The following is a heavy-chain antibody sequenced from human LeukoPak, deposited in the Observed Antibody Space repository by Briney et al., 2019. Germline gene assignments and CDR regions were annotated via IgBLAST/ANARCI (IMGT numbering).Heavy chain of an antibody. CDR1: GFTLSSYE. J-gene: IGHJ4*02. Sequence: GGSLRLSCAASGFTLSSYEMNWVRQAPGKGLEWVSYITTSGSTTYYTDSVKGRFTISRDNAKNSLFLQMNSLWAEDTAVYYCAREAYDSSLDWGQGTLVTVSS. V-gene: IGHV3-48*03. D-gene: IGHD3-22*01. CDR3: AREAYDSSLD. CDR2: ITTSGSTT.